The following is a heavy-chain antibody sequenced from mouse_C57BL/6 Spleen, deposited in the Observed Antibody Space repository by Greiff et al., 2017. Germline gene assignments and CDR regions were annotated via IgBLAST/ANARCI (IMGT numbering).Heavy chain of an antibody. V-gene: IGHV14-1*01. J-gene: IGHJ3*01. D-gene: IGHD3-2*02. CDR3: TTHSSGYPFAY. Sequence: EVKLVESGAELVRPGASVKLSCTASGFNIKDYYMHWVKQRPEQGLEWIGRIDPEDGDTEYAPKFQGKATMTADPSSNTAYLQLSSLTSEDTAVYYCTTHSSGYPFAYWGQGALVTVSA. CDR1: GFNIKDYY. CDR2: IDPEDGDT.